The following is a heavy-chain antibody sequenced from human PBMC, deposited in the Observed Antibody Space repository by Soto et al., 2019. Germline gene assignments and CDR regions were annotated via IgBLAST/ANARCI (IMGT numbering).Heavy chain of an antibody. V-gene: IGHV3-33*01. J-gene: IGHJ4*02. D-gene: IGHD3-22*01. Sequence: GGSLRLSCAASRFTFSSYGMHWVRPAPAAGLEWVAVIWYDGSNKYYADSVKRRFTISRDNSKNTLYLQMNSRRAEDKAVYYCASSGVPYYYDSSGYDCWGQGTLVTVSS. CDR2: IWYDGSNK. CDR1: RFTFSSYG. CDR3: ASSGVPYYYDSSGYDC.